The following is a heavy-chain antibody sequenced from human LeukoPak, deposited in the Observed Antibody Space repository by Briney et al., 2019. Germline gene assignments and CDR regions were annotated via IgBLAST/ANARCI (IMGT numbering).Heavy chain of an antibody. J-gene: IGHJ5*02. CDR2: IYYSGST. Sequence: SETPSLTCTDSGGPISGHYWRWIRQPQGKGLEWIGYIYYSGSTNYNPSLKSRVTISVDTSKNQFSLKLSSVTAADTAVYYCARDQTYYDFWSGYYTDNWFDPWGQGTLVTVSS. CDR1: GGPISGHY. V-gene: IGHV4-59*11. CDR3: ARDQTYYDFWSGYYTDNWFDP. D-gene: IGHD3-3*01.